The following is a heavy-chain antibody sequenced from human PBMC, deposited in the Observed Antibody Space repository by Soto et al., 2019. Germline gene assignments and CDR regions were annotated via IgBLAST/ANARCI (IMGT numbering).Heavy chain of an antibody. CDR3: ARHEGGYDSSYYCMDV. D-gene: IGHD5-12*01. J-gene: IGHJ6*02. V-gene: IGHV1-69*12. CDR2: IIPIFGTA. Sequence: QVQLVQSGAEVKKPGSSVKVSCKASGGTFSSYAISWVRQAPGQGLEWMGGIIPIFGTAYYAQKFQGRVTITADESTSTAYMELRSLRAEDTAVYYGARHEGGYDSSYYCMDVWGQGTTVTGSS. CDR1: GGTFSSYA.